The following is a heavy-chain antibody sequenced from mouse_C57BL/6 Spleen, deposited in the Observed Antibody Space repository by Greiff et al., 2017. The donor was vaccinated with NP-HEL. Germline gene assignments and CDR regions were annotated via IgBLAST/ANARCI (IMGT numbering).Heavy chain of an antibody. CDR3: ARHRDGYPYAMDY. CDR2: IDPSDSET. V-gene: IGHV1-52*01. D-gene: IGHD2-3*01. Sequence: QVQLQQPGAELVRPGSSVKLSCKASGYTFTSYWMHWVKQRPIQGLEWIGNIDPSDSETHYNQKFKDKATLTVDKSSSTAYMQLSSLTSEDSAVYYCARHRDGYPYAMDYWGKGTSVTVSS. J-gene: IGHJ4*01. CDR1: GYTFTSYW.